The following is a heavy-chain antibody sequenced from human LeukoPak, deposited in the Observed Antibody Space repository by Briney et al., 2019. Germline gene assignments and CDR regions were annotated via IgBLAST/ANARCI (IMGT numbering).Heavy chain of an antibody. CDR2: IKQDGSDK. J-gene: IGHJ4*02. V-gene: IGHV3-7*01. D-gene: IGHD2-15*01. CDR3: ARVRCSRNSCFPDY. CDR1: GFTFSTYW. Sequence: QSGGSLRLSCAASGFTFSTYWMSWVRQAPGKGLEWVANIKQDGSDKYYVDSVKGRFTISRDNAKNSLFLQMNSLRAEDTAVYYCARVRCSRNSCFPDYWGQGTLVTVSS.